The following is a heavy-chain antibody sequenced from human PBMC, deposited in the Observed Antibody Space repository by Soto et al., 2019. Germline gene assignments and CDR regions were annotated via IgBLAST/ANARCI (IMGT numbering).Heavy chain of an antibody. CDR3: ARGRYYGDYLFDY. J-gene: IGHJ4*02. Sequence: GASVKVSCKASVSTFSSYAISWVRQAPGQGLEWMGGIIPIFGTANYAQKFQGRVTITADESTSTAYMELSSLRSEDTAVYYCARGRYYGDYLFDYWGQGTLVTVSS. CDR2: IIPIFGTA. CDR1: VSTFSSYA. D-gene: IGHD4-17*01. V-gene: IGHV1-69*13.